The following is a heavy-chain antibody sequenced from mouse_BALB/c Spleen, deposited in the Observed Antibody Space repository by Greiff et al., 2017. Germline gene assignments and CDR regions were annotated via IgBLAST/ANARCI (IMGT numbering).Heavy chain of an antibody. CDR1: GYSITSDYA. Sequence: EVQLQESGPGLVKPSQSLSLTCTVTGYSITSDYAWNWIRQFPGNKLEWMGYISYSGSTSYNPSLKSRISITRDTSKNQFFLQLNSVTTEDTATYYCARGGYYDYDVAYWGQGTLVTVSA. CDR2: ISYSGST. J-gene: IGHJ3*01. CDR3: ARGGYYDYDVAY. D-gene: IGHD2-4*01. V-gene: IGHV3-2*02.